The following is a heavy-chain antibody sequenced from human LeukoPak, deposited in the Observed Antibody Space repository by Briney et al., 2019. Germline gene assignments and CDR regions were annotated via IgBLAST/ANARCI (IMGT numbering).Heavy chain of an antibody. CDR2: IYTSGST. J-gene: IGHJ3*02. V-gene: IGHV4-4*07. CDR1: GGSISSYY. CDR3: ARDRGYSYGWFSPDAFDI. Sequence: PSEALSLTCTVSGGSISSYYWSWIRQPAGKGLEWIGRIYTSGSTNYNPSLKSRVTMSVDTSKNQFSLKLSSVTAADTAVYYCARDRGYSYGWFSPDAFDIWGQGTMVTVSS. D-gene: IGHD5-18*01.